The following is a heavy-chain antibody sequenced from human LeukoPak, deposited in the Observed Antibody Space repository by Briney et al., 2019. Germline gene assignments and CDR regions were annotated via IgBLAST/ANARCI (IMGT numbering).Heavy chain of an antibody. Sequence: GASVKVSCKASGYTFTGYYMHWVRQAPGQGLEWMGWINPNSGGTNYAQKFQGRVTMTRDTSISTAYMELSRLRSDATAVYYCARDGYRLSGYFYYMDVWGKGTTVTVSS. V-gene: IGHV1-2*02. CDR2: INPNSGGT. J-gene: IGHJ6*03. CDR3: ARDGYRLSGYFYYMDV. CDR1: GYTFTGYY. D-gene: IGHD2-2*03.